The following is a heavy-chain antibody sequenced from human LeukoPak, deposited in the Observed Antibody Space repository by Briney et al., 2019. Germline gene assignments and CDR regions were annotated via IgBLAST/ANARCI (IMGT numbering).Heavy chain of an antibody. J-gene: IGHJ6*03. CDR1: GGSISSSSYY. CDR3: ARRVTTMIRGVIISYYYYYYMDV. V-gene: IGHV4-61*05. CDR2: IYYSGST. D-gene: IGHD3-10*01. Sequence: SETLSLTCTVSGGSISSSSYYWSWIRQPPGKGLEWIGYIYYSGSTNYNPSLKSRVTISVDTSKNQFSLKLSSVTAADTAVYYCARRVTTMIRGVIISYYYYYYMDVWGKGTTVTISS.